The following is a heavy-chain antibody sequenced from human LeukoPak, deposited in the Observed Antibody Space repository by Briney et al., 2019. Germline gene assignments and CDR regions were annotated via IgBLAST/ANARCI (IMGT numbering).Heavy chain of an antibody. CDR2: IYSGGST. V-gene: IGHV3-66*01. CDR1: GFTVSSNH. CDR3: AREAYYDSSGYYY. D-gene: IGHD3-22*01. J-gene: IGHJ4*02. Sequence: GGSLRLSCAASGFTVSSNHMSWVRQAPGKGLEWVSVIYSGGSTYYADPVKGRFTISRDNSKNTLYLQMNSLRAEDTAVYYCAREAYYDSSGYYYWGQGTLVTVSS.